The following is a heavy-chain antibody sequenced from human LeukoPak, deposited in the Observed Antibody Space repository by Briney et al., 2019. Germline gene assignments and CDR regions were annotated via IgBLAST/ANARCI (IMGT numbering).Heavy chain of an antibody. J-gene: IGHJ4*02. D-gene: IGHD3-10*01. CDR3: ARGEEFGELPDGGIDY. Sequence: QPGGSLRLSCAASGFIFSSYWMNWVRQAPGKGLEWVANIKQDGSEKYYVDSVKGRFTISRDNAKNSLYLQMNSLRAEDTAVYYCARGEEFGELPDGGIDYWGQGTLVTVSS. V-gene: IGHV3-7*01. CDR2: IKQDGSEK. CDR1: GFIFSSYW.